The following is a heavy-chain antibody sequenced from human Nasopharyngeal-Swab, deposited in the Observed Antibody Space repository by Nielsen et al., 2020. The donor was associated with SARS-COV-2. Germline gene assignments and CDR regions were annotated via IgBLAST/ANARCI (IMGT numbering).Heavy chain of an antibody. CDR2: IYSGGST. CDR3: ARGQALYYYYYMDV. CDR1: GFTVSSNY. V-gene: IGHV3-53*04. J-gene: IGHJ6*03. Sequence: GESLKISCAASGFTVSSNYMSWVRQAPGKGLEWVSVIYSGGSTYYADSVKGRFTISRHNSKNTLYLQMNSLRAEDTAVYYCARGQALYYYYYMDVWGKGTTVTVSS.